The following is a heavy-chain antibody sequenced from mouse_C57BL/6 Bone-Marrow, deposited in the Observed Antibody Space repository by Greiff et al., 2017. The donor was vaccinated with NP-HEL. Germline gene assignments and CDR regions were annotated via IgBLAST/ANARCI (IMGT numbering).Heavy chain of an antibody. D-gene: IGHD2-3*01. J-gene: IGHJ3*01. CDR1: GYTFTSYG. CDR2: IYPRSVNT. V-gene: IGHV1-81*01. Sequence: QVQLQQSGAELARPGASVKLSCKASGYTFTSYGISWVKQRTGQGLEWIGEIYPRSVNTYYNEKFKGKATLTADKSSSTAYMELRSLTSEDSAVYFCARGYDGYYGAYWGQGTLVTVSA. CDR3: ARGYDGYYGAY.